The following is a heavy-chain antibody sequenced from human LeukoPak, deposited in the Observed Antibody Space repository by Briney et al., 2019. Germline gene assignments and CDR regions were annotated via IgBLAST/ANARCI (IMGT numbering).Heavy chain of an antibody. CDR1: GYTFTSYY. J-gene: IGHJ4*02. CDR3: ARVRGDLETMLDY. CDR2: INPSGGIT. Sequence: ASVKVTCKASGYTFTSYYIHWVRQAPGQGLEWMGLINPSGGITSYARKFQGRVTMTRDTSTSTVYVELSSLRSEDTAVYYCARVRGDLETMLDYWGQGTLVTVSS. V-gene: IGHV1-46*01. D-gene: IGHD2-21*02.